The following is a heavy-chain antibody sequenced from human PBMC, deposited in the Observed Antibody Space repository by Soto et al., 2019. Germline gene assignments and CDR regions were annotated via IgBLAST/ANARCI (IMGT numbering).Heavy chain of an antibody. CDR1: GYTFTSYG. CDR3: ARERYCSGGSCYGGYFDY. CDR2: ISAYNGNT. J-gene: IGHJ4*02. Sequence: SVNVSCKASGYTFTSYGISWVRQAPGQGLEWMGWISAYNGNTNYAQKLQGRVTMTTDTSTSTAYMELRSLRSDDTAVYYCARERYCSGGSCYGGYFDYWGQGTLVTVSS. V-gene: IGHV1-18*01. D-gene: IGHD2-15*01.